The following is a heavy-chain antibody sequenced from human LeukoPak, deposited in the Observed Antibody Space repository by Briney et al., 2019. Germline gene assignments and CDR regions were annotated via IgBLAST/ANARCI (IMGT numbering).Heavy chain of an antibody. CDR3: ARERYYTSGSVHNRIDY. Sequence: ASVKVSCKASGGSFSTSAFNWVRQAPGQGLEWMGGIIPIFGTANYAQKFQGRVTITADKSTSTAYMELSRLRSDDTAVYYCARERYYTSGSVHNRIDYWGQGTLVTVSS. CDR1: GGSFSTSA. V-gene: IGHV1-69*06. D-gene: IGHD3-10*01. J-gene: IGHJ4*02. CDR2: IIPIFGTA.